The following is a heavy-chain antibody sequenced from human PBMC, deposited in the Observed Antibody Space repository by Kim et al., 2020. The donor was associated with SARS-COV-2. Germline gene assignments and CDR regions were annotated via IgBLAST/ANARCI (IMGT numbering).Heavy chain of an antibody. D-gene: IGHD6-19*01. CDR3: ARDSIAVAGTSLGD. CDR2: INSDGSGI. CDR1: GFTFSSYW. V-gene: IGHV3-74*01. Sequence: GGSLRLSCAASGFTFSSYWMHWVRQAPGKGLVWVSPINSDGSGICYADSVKGRFTISRDNAKNTLYLQMNRLRAEDTAVYYCARDSIAVAGTSLGDWGQGTLVTVSS. J-gene: IGHJ4*02.